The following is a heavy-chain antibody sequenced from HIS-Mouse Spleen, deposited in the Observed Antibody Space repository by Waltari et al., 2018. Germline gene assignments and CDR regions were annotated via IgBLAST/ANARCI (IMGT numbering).Heavy chain of an antibody. D-gene: IGHD3-10*01. CDR3: ARAHGSGSYYNDYYYGMDV. Sequence: QVQLVQSGAEVKKPGASVKVSCKASGYTFTSYDINWVRQATGQGLEWMGWMNPTSGKKGDAQKFQGRVTMTRNTSISTAYMELSSLRSEDTAVYYCARAHGSGSYYNDYYYGMDVWGQGTTVTVSS. CDR2: MNPTSGKK. J-gene: IGHJ6*02. CDR1: GYTFTSYD. V-gene: IGHV1-8*01.